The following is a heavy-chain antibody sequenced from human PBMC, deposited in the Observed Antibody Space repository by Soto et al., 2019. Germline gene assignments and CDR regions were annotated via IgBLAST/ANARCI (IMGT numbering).Heavy chain of an antibody. CDR1: GFTFDDYA. V-gene: IGHV3-9*01. D-gene: IGHD3-3*01. CDR3: AKDQYYDFWSGYHPLDY. CDR2: ISWNSGSI. Sequence: GGSLRLSCAASGFTFDDYAMHWVRQAPGKGLEWVSGISWNSGSIGYADSVKGRFTISRDNAKNSLYLQMNSLRAEDTALYYCAKDQYYDFWSGYHPLDYWGQGTLVTVSS. J-gene: IGHJ4*02.